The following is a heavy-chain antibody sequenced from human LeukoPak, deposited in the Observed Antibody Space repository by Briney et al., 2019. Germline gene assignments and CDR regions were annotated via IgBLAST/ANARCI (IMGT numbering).Heavy chain of an antibody. Sequence: NTGRSLRLSCAASGFTFSSYSMNWVRQAPGKGLEWVSSISSSSSYIHYADSVKGRFTISRDNAKNSLYLQMNSLRAEDTAVYYCAGAEYSSSWGAFDYWGQGTLVTVSS. CDR2: ISSSSSYI. CDR3: AGAEYSSSWGAFDY. J-gene: IGHJ4*02. CDR1: GFTFSSYS. D-gene: IGHD6-13*01. V-gene: IGHV3-21*01.